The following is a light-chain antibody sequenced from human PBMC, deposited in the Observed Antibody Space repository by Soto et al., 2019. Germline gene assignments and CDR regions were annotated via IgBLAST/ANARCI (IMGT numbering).Light chain of an antibody. V-gene: IGKV1-39*01. CDR1: QSIVTY. CDR3: QQSYSTPPWT. J-gene: IGKJ1*01. Sequence: DIQMTQSPSSLAASVGDRVTITCRASQSIVTYLNWYLQKPGKAPKLLIYAASNLQSGVPSRFGGSGSGTDFTLTIRSLQPEDFATYFCQQSYSTPPWTFGQGTKVDIK. CDR2: AAS.